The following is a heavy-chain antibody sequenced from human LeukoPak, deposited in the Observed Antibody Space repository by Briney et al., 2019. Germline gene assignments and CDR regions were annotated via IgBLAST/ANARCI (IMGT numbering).Heavy chain of an antibody. CDR2: IKQDGVDK. Sequence: GGSLRLSCAASRFSFSRSYMNWVRQAPGKGLEWVATIKQDGVDKYYVDSVKGRFTISRDTAKNSLFLQMNSLRAEDTAVYYCARDPSRYDLDYWGQGTLVTVSS. CDR3: ARDPSRYDLDY. J-gene: IGHJ4*02. V-gene: IGHV3-7*01. D-gene: IGHD5-12*01. CDR1: RFSFSRSY.